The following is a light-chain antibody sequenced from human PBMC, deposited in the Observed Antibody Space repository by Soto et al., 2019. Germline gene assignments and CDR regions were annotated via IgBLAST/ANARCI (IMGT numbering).Light chain of an antibody. V-gene: IGKV3-11*01. Sequence: EIVLTQSPATLFLSPGERATLSCRASQSVSTYLAWYQQKAGQAPRLLIYGASNRATGIPARFRGSGSGTDFTLTISSLEPEDSAVYYCLQRSNWLTFGGGTNVDIK. CDR1: QSVSTY. CDR3: LQRSNWLT. CDR2: GAS. J-gene: IGKJ4*01.